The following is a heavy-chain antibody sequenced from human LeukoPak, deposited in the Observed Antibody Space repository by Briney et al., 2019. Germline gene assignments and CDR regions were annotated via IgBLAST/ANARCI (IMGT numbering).Heavy chain of an antibody. CDR1: GFTFSSYW. V-gene: IGHV3-74*01. D-gene: IGHD5-18*01. CDR3: ARYSYGFAFDY. CDR2: INSDGSST. Sequence: GGSLRLSCAASGFTFSSYWMHWVRQAPGKGLVWVSRINSDGSSTSCADSVKGRFTISRDNAKNTLYLQMNSLRAEDTAVYYCARYSYGFAFDYWGQGTLVTVSS. J-gene: IGHJ4*02.